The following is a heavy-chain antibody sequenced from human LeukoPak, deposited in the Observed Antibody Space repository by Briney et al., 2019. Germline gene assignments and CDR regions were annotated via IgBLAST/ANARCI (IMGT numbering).Heavy chain of an antibody. CDR2: FYISGST. J-gene: IGHJ4*02. D-gene: IGHD4-11*01. CDR3: ARDFLLQSEGLFDY. V-gene: IGHV4-4*07. Sequence: PSETLSLTCTVSGGSISSYYWSWIRQPAGKGLEWIGRFYISGSTNYNPSLKSRVTMSVDTTKNQFSLRLNSVTAADTAGYYCARDFLLQSEGLFDYWGQGTLVTVSS. CDR1: GGSISSYY.